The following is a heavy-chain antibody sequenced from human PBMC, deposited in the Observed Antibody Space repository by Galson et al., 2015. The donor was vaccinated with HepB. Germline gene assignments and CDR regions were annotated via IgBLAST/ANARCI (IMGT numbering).Heavy chain of an antibody. CDR2: IDAGNGNT. CDR3: ARPLGGGATLGFDY. V-gene: IGHV1-3*01. J-gene: IGHJ4*02. Sequence: SVKVSCKASGYTFTIYAMHWVRQAPGQRLEWMGLIDAGNGNTEYSQMFQDRVTIIRDTSASIVYMDLSSLRSEDTAVYYCARPLGGGATLGFDYWGQGTLVTVSS. CDR1: GYTFTIYA. D-gene: IGHD1-26*01.